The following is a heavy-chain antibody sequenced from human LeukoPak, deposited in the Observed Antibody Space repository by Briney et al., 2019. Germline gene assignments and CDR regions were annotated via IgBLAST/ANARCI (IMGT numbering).Heavy chain of an antibody. Sequence: PGSSLRLSCAVFGFTFSDYGMHWGRQAPGKGLEWVAVIWYDGSNKYYADSVKGRFTISRDNSKNTLYLQMNSLRAEDTAVYYCAKDWADSSGYYYPFDYWGQGTLVTVSS. J-gene: IGHJ4*02. CDR1: GFTFSDYG. CDR3: AKDWADSSGYYYPFDY. V-gene: IGHV3-33*06. D-gene: IGHD3-22*01. CDR2: IWYDGSNK.